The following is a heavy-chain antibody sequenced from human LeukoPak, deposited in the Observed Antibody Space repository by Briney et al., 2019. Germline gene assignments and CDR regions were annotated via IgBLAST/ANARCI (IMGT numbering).Heavy chain of an antibody. J-gene: IGHJ4*02. CDR1: GGSISSYY. CDR3: VRGSTGYSPRLYYFDY. D-gene: IGHD5-18*01. CDR2: IYYSGST. V-gene: IGHV4-59*01. Sequence: SETLSLTCTVSGGSISSYYWSWIRQPPGKGLEWIGYIYYSGSTNYNPSLKSRVTVSVDTSKNQFSLKLSSVIAADTAVYYCVRGSTGYSPRLYYFDYWGQGTLVTVSS.